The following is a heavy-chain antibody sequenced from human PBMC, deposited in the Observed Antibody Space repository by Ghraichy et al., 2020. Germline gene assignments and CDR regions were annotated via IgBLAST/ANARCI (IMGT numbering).Heavy chain of an antibody. J-gene: IGHJ6*02. Sequence: SETLSLTCTVSGTSMNNYYWTWIRQPPGKGLEWIGYIYYSGSTNYNPSLKSRVTISVDTSKNQFSLNLSSVTAADTAVYYCARFSSSRTAILHYWGPGTTVTVSS. D-gene: IGHD2-21*02. CDR3: ARFSSSRTAILHY. CDR2: IYYSGST. V-gene: IGHV4-59*01. CDR1: GTSMNNYY.